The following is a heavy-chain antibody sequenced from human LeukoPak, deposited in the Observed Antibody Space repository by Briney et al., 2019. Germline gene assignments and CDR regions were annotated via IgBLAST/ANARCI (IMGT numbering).Heavy chain of an antibody. CDR1: GYSFTSYW. CDR3: ARHISSNWFDL. Sequence: GESLQISSKGSGYSFTSYWIGWVRQMPGKGLEWMGIIYPGDSDTRYSPSFQGQVTISADKSISTAYLQWSSLKASDTAMYYCARHISSNWFDLWGQGTLVTVSS. D-gene: IGHD3-9*01. V-gene: IGHV5-51*01. CDR2: IYPGDSDT. J-gene: IGHJ5*02.